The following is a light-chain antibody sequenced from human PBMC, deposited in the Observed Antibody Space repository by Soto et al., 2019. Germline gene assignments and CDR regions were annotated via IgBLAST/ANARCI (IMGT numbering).Light chain of an antibody. Sequence: QSALTQPASVSGSPGQSITISCTGTSSDVGGYNYVSWYQQHPGKAPKLMIYEVTNRPSGVSNRFSGSRSGNTASLTISELQAEDEAYYYCNAYTTSNTWVFGGGTKLTVL. J-gene: IGLJ3*02. V-gene: IGLV2-14*01. CDR1: SSDVGGYNY. CDR2: EVT. CDR3: NAYTTSNTWV.